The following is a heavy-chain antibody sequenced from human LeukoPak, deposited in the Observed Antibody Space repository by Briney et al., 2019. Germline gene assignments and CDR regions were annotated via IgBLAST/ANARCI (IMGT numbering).Heavy chain of an antibody. J-gene: IGHJ4*02. V-gene: IGHV4-39*07. Sequence: PSETLSLTCSVSGGSISSSNYYWGWIRQPPGKGLEWIGSIYYSGSTYYNPSLKSRVTISVDTSKNQFSLTLSSVTAADTAIYYCARVLPYSSGWGVDYWGQGTLVTVSS. D-gene: IGHD6-19*01. CDR3: ARVLPYSSGWGVDY. CDR2: IYYSGST. CDR1: GGSISSSNYY.